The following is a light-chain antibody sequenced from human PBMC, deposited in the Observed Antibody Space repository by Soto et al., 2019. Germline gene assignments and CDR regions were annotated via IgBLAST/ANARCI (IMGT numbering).Light chain of an antibody. CDR2: GAS. CDR3: QQYGSSRWT. V-gene: IGKV3-20*01. Sequence: EIVLTQSPGTLSLSPGERATLSCRASQSVSSSYLAWYQQKPGQAPRLLIYGASSRATGIPDRFSGSESGTYFTLTISRLEHGDLAVYYCQQYGSSRWTFGQGTKVEMK. CDR1: QSVSSSY. J-gene: IGKJ1*01.